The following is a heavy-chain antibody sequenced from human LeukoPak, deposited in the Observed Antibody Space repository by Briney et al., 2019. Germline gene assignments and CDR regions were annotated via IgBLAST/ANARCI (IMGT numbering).Heavy chain of an antibody. CDR2: ISGYNGNT. V-gene: IGHV1-18*01. D-gene: IGHD1-26*01. CDR3: ARSGRGTHYYFDY. J-gene: IGHJ4*02. Sequence: ASVKVSCKASGYTFTRYGISWVRQAPGQGLEWMGWISGYNGNTNYAQKLQGRVSMTADTSTSTAYMELRSLRSDDTAVYYCARSGRGTHYYFDYWGQGTLVTVSS. CDR1: GYTFTRYG.